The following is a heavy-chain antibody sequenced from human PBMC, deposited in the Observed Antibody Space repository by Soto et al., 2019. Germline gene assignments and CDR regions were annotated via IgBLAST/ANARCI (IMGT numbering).Heavy chain of an antibody. CDR2: IYPGDSDT. V-gene: IGHV5-51*01. D-gene: IGHD6-6*01. J-gene: IGHJ4*02. CDR3: AGQGGIAARRAFDY. CDR1: GYSFTSYW. Sequence: GESLKISCKGSGYSFTSYWIGWVRQMPGKGLEWMGIIYPGDSDTRYSPSFQGQVTISDDKSISPAYLQGSSLKAPDTAMYYCAGQGGIAARRAFDYWGQGTLVTVSS.